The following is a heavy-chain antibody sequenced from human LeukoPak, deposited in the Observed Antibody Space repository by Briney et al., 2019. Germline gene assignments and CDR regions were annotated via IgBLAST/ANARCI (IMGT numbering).Heavy chain of an antibody. CDR3: ARTVVVVPAALYGMDV. J-gene: IGHJ6*02. V-gene: IGHV1-2*02. CDR1: GYTFTGYY. D-gene: IGHD2-2*01. CDR2: INPNSGGT. Sequence: ASVKVSCKASGYTFTGYYMHWMRQAPGQGLEWMGWINPNSGGTNYAQKFQGRVTMTRDTSISTAYMELSRLRSDDTAVYYCARTVVVVPAALYGMDVWGQGTTVTVSS.